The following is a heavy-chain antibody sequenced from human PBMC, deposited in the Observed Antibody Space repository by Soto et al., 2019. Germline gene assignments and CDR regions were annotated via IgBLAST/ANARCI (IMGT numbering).Heavy chain of an antibody. CDR3: ARRLLGYCSGGSCESSYYYYGMDV. J-gene: IGHJ6*02. Sequence: GESLKISCKGSGYSFTSYWISWVRQMPGKVLEWMGRIDPSDSYTNYSPSFQGHVTISADKSISTAYLQWSSLKASDTAMYYCARRLLGYCSGGSCESSYYYYGMDVWGQGXTVTVSS. D-gene: IGHD2-15*01. V-gene: IGHV5-10-1*01. CDR2: IDPSDSYT. CDR1: GYSFTSYW.